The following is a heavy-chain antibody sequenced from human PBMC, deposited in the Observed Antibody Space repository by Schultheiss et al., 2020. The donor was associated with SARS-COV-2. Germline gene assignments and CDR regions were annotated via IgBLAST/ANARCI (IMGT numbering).Heavy chain of an antibody. D-gene: IGHD3-22*01. J-gene: IGHJ3*02. V-gene: IGHV4-4*07. CDR2: IYTSGST. CDR1: GGSISSYY. CDR3: ARHGYQYYYDSSGYYLDAFDI. Sequence: SETLSLTCTVSGGSISSYYWSWIRQPAGKGLEWIGRIYTSGSTYYNPSLKSRVTISVDTSKNQFSLKLSSVTAADTAVYYCARHGYQYYYDSSGYYLDAFDIWGQGTMVTVSS.